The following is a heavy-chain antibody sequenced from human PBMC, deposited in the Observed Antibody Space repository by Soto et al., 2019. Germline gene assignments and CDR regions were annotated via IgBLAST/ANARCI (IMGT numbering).Heavy chain of an antibody. J-gene: IGHJ4*02. D-gene: IGHD6-6*01. V-gene: IGHV4-4*02. Sequence: QVQLQESGPGVVKPSGTLSLTCTVSGASISSSNWWSWVRQAPGKGLEWIGEIDHSGNINNNPSLKSRVTMSVDKSKNLFSLRLSAVTAADTAVYFCARGQRAARPDFGYWGQGTLVTVSS. CDR1: GASISSSNW. CDR2: IDHSGNI. CDR3: ARGQRAARPDFGY.